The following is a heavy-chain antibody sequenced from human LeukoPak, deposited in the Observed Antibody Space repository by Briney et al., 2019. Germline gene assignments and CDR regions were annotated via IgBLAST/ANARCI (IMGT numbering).Heavy chain of an antibody. CDR1: GGSISSGDYF. V-gene: IGHV4-30-4*01. CDR2: ISHRGTT. Sequence: SQTLPLTCTVSGGSISSGDYFWNWIRQPPGTGLEWIGYISHRGTTYFSPSLRSRVTISVDTSKNQFSLKLSSVTAADTAVYYCARGLGMFYYDSGNYSYGMDVWGKGTTVTVSS. CDR3: ARGLGMFYYDSGNYSYGMDV. D-gene: IGHD3-10*01. J-gene: IGHJ6*04.